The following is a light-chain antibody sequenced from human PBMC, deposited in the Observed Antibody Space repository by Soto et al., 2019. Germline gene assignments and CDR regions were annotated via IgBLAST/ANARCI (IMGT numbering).Light chain of an antibody. CDR1: SRDVGGYNY. CDR2: DVS. J-gene: IGLJ2*01. CDR3: SAYTSSSSHVV. Sequence: QSALTQPASVSGSPGQSITISCTGTSRDVGGYNYVSWYQQHPGKAPKLMIYDVSNRPSGVSNRFSGSKSGNTASLTISGFQAEDEADYYGSAYTSSSSHVVFGGGTKVTVL. V-gene: IGLV2-14*01.